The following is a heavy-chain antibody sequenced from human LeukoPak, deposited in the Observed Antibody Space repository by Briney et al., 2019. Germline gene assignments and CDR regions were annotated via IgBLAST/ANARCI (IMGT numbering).Heavy chain of an antibody. Sequence: GGSLRLSCAASGFTFGSYSMNWVRQAPGKGLEWVSHITASGTAMFYADSVKGRFTISRDNAKNSLYLQMNSLRNEDTAVYYCASSGSYRFDYWGQGTLVTVSS. CDR2: ITASGTAM. J-gene: IGHJ4*02. D-gene: IGHD1-26*01. V-gene: IGHV3-48*02. CDR1: GFTFGSYS. CDR3: ASSGSYRFDY.